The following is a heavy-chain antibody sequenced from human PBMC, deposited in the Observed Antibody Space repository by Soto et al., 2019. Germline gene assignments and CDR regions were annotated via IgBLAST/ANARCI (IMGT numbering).Heavy chain of an antibody. CDR3: ARDRDGGWLLISHYFDY. D-gene: IGHD3-22*01. CDR2: ISYDGSNK. V-gene: IGHV3-30-3*01. CDR1: GFTVSSYA. Sequence: QVQLVESGGGVVQPGRSLRLSCASSGFTVSSYAMHWVRRAPGKGLEWVAVISYDGSNKYYADSVKGRFTISRDNSKNTLYLQKTSLRAEDTSVYYCARDRDGGWLLISHYFDYWGQGTLVTVSS. J-gene: IGHJ4*02.